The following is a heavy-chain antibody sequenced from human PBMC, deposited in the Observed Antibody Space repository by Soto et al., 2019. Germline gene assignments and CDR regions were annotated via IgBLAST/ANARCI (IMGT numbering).Heavy chain of an antibody. CDR3: AREGSGYNF. J-gene: IGHJ1*01. D-gene: IGHD5-12*01. V-gene: IGHV1-69*13. CDR1: GGTFSSFG. CDR2: IIPVFGRP. Sequence: GXSVKVSCKASGGTFSSFGISWVRQAPGQGLEWMGGIIPVFGRPNYAQRFRGRLTITADESTNTGYMELIDLTSEDTAVYYCAREGSGYNFWGQGTQVTVSS.